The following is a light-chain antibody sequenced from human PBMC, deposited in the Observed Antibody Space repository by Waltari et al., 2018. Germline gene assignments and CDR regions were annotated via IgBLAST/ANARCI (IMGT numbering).Light chain of an antibody. CDR1: QSVSSTY. J-gene: IGKJ4*01. CDR2: GSS. V-gene: IGKV3-20*01. CDR3: QQDVSSPVT. Sequence: EIVLTQSPGTLSLSPGERATLSCRVSQSVSSTYLAWYQQKAGQAPRLLIYGSSTRATGIPDRFSGSGSGTVFTLTISRLEPEDFAVYYCQQDVSSPVTFGGGTKVEIK.